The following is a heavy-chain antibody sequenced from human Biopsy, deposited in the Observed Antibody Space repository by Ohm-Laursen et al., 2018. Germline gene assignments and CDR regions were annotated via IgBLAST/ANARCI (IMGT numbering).Heavy chain of an antibody. CDR3: ARDSGILNYGNFKYYHYYGMDV. J-gene: IGHJ6*02. V-gene: IGHV4-59*02. CDR1: GDSVTKYS. Sequence: SETLSLTCTVSGDSVTKYSWSWIRQPPGKGLEWIGHIYYSVMTNYNPSLQRRVSISVDTSRNQVSLTLSSVTAADTAVYYCARDSGILNYGNFKYYHYYGMDVWGQGTKVTVSS. D-gene: IGHD4-11*01. CDR2: IYYSVMT.